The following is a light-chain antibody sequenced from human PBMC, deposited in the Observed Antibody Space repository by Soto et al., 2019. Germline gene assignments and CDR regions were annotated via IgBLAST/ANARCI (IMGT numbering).Light chain of an antibody. CDR2: DAS. V-gene: IGKV1-5*01. CDR3: QQYQSYSRT. J-gene: IGKJ1*01. Sequence: IQMTQSHSTLSATVGDRVTITCRASQSISSWLAWYQQKPGKAPKLLIYDASSLESGVPSRFSGSGSGTEFTLTISSLKPDDFATYYCQQYQSYSRTFGQRTKV. CDR1: QSISSW.